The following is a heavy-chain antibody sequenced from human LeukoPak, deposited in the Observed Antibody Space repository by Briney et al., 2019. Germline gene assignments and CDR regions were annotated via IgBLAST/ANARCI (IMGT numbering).Heavy chain of an antibody. J-gene: IGHJ4*02. CDR2: IYWDDDK. CDR1: GFSLSTSGVG. CDR3: AHSPGDRETSDY. Sequence: SGPTLVNPTQTLTLTCTFSGFSLSTSGVGVGWIRQPPGKALERLALIYWDDDKRYSPSLKNRLTITKDTSKNQVVLTMTNMDPVDTATYYCAHSPGDRETSDYWGQGTLVTVSS. D-gene: IGHD3-10*01. V-gene: IGHV2-5*02.